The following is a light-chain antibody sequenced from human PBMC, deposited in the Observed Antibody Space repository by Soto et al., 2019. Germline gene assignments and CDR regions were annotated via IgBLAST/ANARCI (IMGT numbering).Light chain of an antibody. CDR3: QQSYTAPRT. Sequence: DIQMTQSPSSLSASVGDRVTITCRASQDIISHLNWYQQKPGKAPKVLIYDASSLQSGVPSRFSGSGSGTDFPLTINSLQPEDFAMYYCQQSYTAPRTFGQGTKLEMK. J-gene: IGKJ2*01. CDR2: DAS. CDR1: QDIISH. V-gene: IGKV1-39*01.